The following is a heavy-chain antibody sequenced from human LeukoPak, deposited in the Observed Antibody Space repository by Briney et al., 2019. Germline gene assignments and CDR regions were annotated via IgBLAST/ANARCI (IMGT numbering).Heavy chain of an antibody. V-gene: IGHV4-34*01. D-gene: IGHD6-13*01. Sequence: SETLSLTCAVYGGSFSGYYWSWIRQPPGKGLEWIGEINHSGSTNYNPSLKSRVTISVDTSKNQFSLKLSSVTAADTAVYYCARHRGIAAAGTGWSDPWGQGTLVTVSS. CDR2: INHSGST. CDR3: ARHRGIAAAGTGWSDP. J-gene: IGHJ5*02. CDR1: GGSFSGYY.